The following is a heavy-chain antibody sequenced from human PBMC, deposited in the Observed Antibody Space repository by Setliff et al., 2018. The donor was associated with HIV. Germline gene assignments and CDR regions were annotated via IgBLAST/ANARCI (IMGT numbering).Heavy chain of an antibody. V-gene: IGHV2-5*02. CDR3: VREGAGTGGFDY. CDR2: IYWDGDK. Sequence: GPTLVNPTQTLTLTCDFSGFSLATDGVAVGWIRQPPGKGPEWLALIYWDGDKRYNPSLKDRLTITKATSNNHVVLMMSNLRPEDTAVYYCVREGAGTGGFDYWGQGTLVTVSS. J-gene: IGHJ4*02. CDR1: GFSLATDGVA. D-gene: IGHD1-1*01.